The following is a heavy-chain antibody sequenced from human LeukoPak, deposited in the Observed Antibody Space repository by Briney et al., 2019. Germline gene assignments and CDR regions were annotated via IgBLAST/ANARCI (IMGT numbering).Heavy chain of an antibody. Sequence: SETLSLTCTVSGGSISSSSYYWGWIRQPPGKGLEWIGSIYYSGSTYYNPSLKSRVTISVDTSKNQFTLKLSSVTAADTAVYYCARLSPGNGMDVWGQGTTVTVSS. V-gene: IGHV4-39*01. CDR3: ARLSPGNGMDV. CDR2: IYYSGST. CDR1: GGSISSSSYY. J-gene: IGHJ6*02.